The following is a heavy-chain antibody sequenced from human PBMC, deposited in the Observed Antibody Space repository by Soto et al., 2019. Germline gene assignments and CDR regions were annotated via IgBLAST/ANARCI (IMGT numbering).Heavy chain of an antibody. V-gene: IGHV4-31*03. D-gene: IGHD3-10*01. CDR3: ARGEVRTTFRH. Sequence: PSETLSLTCTVSGSSITSGGYYWTWIRQHPGKGLEWIGYIYDSGTTYYNPSLKSRLTISTDTSKNQLSLKLSSVTAADTAVYFCARGEVRTTFRHWGQGTLVT. J-gene: IGHJ4*02. CDR2: IYDSGTT. CDR1: GSSITSGGYY.